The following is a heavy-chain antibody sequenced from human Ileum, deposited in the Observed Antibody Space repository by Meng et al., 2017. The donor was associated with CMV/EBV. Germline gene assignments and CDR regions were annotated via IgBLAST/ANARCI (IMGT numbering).Heavy chain of an antibody. V-gene: IGHV2-5*02. J-gene: IGHJ4*02. Sequence: GFALTSTGVGVGWIRQPPGKALEWVAHISWDDDKRYSPSLTSRLTITKDTSKNQVVLTMTNMDPMDTATYYCARRDRTVQSSAYFDSWGPGTLVTVSS. D-gene: IGHD2-2*01. CDR3: ARRDRTVQSSAYFDS. CDR2: ISWDDDK. CDR1: GFALTSTGVG.